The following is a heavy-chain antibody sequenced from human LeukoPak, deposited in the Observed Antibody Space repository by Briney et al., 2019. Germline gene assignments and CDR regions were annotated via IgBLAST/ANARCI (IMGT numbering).Heavy chain of an antibody. CDR2: ISGSGGST. CDR3: AKDRNVVVVAALYFDY. Sequence: GGSLRLSCAASGFTFSTYAMSWVRQAPGKGLEWVSVISGSGGSTYYADSVKGRFTISRDNSKNTLYLQMNSLRAEDTAVYYCAKDRNVVVVAALYFDYWGQGTLVTVSS. V-gene: IGHV3-23*01. J-gene: IGHJ4*02. CDR1: GFTFSTYA. D-gene: IGHD2-15*01.